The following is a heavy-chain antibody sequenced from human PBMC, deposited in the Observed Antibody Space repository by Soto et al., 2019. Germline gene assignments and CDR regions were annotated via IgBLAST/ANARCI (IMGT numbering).Heavy chain of an antibody. J-gene: IGHJ6*02. V-gene: IGHV5-51*01. CDR3: ARTAAAGKYYYGTDV. CDR2: IYPGDSDT. CDR1: GHSFTSYW. D-gene: IGHD6-13*01. Sequence: GESLKISCKGSGHSFTSYWIGWVRQMPGKGLEWMGIIYPGDSDTRYSPSFQGQVTISADKSISTAYLQWSSLKASDTAMYYCARTAAAGKYYYGTDVWGQGTLVTVSS.